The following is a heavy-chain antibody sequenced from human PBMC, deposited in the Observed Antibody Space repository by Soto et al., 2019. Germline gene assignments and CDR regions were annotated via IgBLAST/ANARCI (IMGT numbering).Heavy chain of an antibody. CDR3: AKDRSSGWLENLDY. CDR2: MSYDGSKK. D-gene: IGHD6-19*01. J-gene: IGHJ4*02. Sequence: QVQLVESGGGVVQPGRSLRLSCAASGFTFSTYGMHWVRQAPGKGLEWVAVMSYDGSKKYYADSVKGRFTISKDNTKNTLYLQTNSLRAEDTAVYYCAKDRSSGWLENLDYWGQGTLVTVSS. V-gene: IGHV3-30*18. CDR1: GFTFSTYG.